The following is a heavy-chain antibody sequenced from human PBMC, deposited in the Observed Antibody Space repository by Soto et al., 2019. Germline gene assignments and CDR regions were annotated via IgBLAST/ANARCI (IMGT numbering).Heavy chain of an antibody. CDR2: IYYSGST. D-gene: IGHD3-10*01. CDR3: RGVWFGERTTLDY. J-gene: IGHJ4*02. V-gene: IGHV4-31*03. CDR1: GGSISSGGYY. Sequence: SETLSLTCTVSGGSISSGGYYWSWIRQHPGKGLEWIGYIYYSGSTYYNPSLKSRVTISVDTSKNQFSLKLSSVTAADTAVYYCRGVWFGERTTLDYWGQGTLVTVSS.